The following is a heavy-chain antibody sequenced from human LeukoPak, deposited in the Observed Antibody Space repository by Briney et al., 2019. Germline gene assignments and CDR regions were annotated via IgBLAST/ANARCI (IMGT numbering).Heavy chain of an antibody. CDR1: GFTFSNNY. V-gene: IGHV3-53*01. Sequence: GGSLRLSCAASGFTFSNNYMYWVRQAPGKGLEWVSVIYSGGSTYYADSVKGRFTISRDNSKNTLYLQMNSLRAEDTAVYYCAKDPGTNTPGLYFQHWGQGTLVTVSS. J-gene: IGHJ1*01. CDR2: IYSGGST. D-gene: IGHD2-8*01. CDR3: AKDPGTNTPGLYFQH.